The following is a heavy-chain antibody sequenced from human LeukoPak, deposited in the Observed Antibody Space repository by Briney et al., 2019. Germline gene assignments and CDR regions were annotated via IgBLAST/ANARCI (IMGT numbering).Heavy chain of an antibody. J-gene: IGHJ6*03. V-gene: IGHV3-48*01. D-gene: IGHD3-3*01. CDR2: ISSSSSTI. Sequence: GGSLRLSCAASGFTFSSYSMNWVRQAPGKGLEWISYISSSSSTIYYADSVKGRFTISRDNAENSQYLQMNSLRAEDTAVYYCARGGGITIFGVVTNYYMDVWGKGTTVTVSS. CDR3: ARGGGITIFGVVTNYYMDV. CDR1: GFTFSSYS.